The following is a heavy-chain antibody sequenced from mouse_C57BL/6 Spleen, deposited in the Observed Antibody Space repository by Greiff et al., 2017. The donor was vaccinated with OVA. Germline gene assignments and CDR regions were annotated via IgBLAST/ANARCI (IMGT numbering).Heavy chain of an antibody. D-gene: IGHD1-1*01. CDR3: ARGDYYGSSPPWFAY. J-gene: IGHJ3*01. CDR2: IYPRDGST. CDR1: GYTFTDHT. V-gene: IGHV1-78*01. Sequence: QVQLQQSDAELVKPGASVKISCKVSGYTFTDHTIHWMKQRPEQGLEWIGYIYPRDGSTKYNEKFKGKATLTADKSSSTAYMQLNSLTSEDSAVYFCARGDYYGSSPPWFAYWGQGTLVTVSA.